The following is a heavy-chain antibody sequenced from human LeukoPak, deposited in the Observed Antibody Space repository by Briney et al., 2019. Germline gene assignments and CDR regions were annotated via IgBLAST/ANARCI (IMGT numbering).Heavy chain of an antibody. CDR3: ARARYSYPLLWGY. CDR2: IYYSGST. CDR1: GGSISSSSYY. J-gene: IGHJ4*02. Sequence: ASETLSLTCTVSGGSISSSSYYWGWIRQPPGKGLEWIGSIYYSGSTYYNPSLKSRVTISVDTSKNQFSLKLSSVTAADTAAYYCARARYSYPLLWGYWGQGTLVTVSS. V-gene: IGHV4-39*07. D-gene: IGHD5-18*01.